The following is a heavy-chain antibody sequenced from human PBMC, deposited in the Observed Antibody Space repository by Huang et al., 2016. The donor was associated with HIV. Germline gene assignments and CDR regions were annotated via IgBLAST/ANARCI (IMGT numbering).Heavy chain of an antibody. Sequence: QIHLVQSGPEVKQPGASVKVSCKASGYKFHIYEITWVRQTPGQGLEGMGWSRCDNVSTRFAQKFQDRLTMTTDVSTSTAYLELRSLRLDDTAVYYCARTKGEFDFWGQGALVTVSS. CDR1: GYKFHIYE. V-gene: IGHV1-18*04. CDR2: SRCDNVST. D-gene: IGHD3-16*01. CDR3: ARTKGEFDF. J-gene: IGHJ4*02.